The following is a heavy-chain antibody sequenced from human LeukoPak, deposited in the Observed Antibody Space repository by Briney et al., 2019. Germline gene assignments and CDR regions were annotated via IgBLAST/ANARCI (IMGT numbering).Heavy chain of an antibody. CDR1: GFTFSSYG. CDR2: MDSGGSST. J-gene: IGHJ6*03. D-gene: IGHD3-9*01. Sequence: GGSLRLSCAASGFTFSSYGMHWVRQAPGKGLVWVSRMDSGGSSTTYADSVKGRFTISRDNAKNTLYLQMNSLRVEDTAVYYCAREAISTGAWYMDVWGKGTTVTVSS. V-gene: IGHV3-74*03. CDR3: AREAISTGAWYMDV.